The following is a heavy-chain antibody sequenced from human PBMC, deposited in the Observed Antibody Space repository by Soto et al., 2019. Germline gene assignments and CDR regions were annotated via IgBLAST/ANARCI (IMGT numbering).Heavy chain of an antibody. CDR3: ARDQEPYSSSSVEDV. D-gene: IGHD6-6*01. CDR2: ISSSSSYI. CDR1: GFTFSSYS. V-gene: IGHV3-21*01. J-gene: IGHJ6*02. Sequence: EVQLVESGGGLVKPGGSLRLSCAASGFTFSSYSMNWVRQAPGKGLEWVSSISSSSSYIYYADSVKGRFTISRDNAKNSLYLQMNSLRAEDTAVYYCARDQEPYSSSSVEDVWGQGTTVTVSS.